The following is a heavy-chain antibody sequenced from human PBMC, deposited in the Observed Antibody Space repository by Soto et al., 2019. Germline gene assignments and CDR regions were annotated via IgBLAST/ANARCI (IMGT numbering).Heavy chain of an antibody. CDR3: ARLRDTPPAPLCFDY. J-gene: IGHJ4*02. V-gene: IGHV4-31*03. D-gene: IGHD5-18*01. CDR2: IYYTGST. Sequence: QVQLQESGPGLVKPSQTLSLTCTVSGGSISSGGYYWSWIRQHPGKGLEWIGYIYYTGSTDYNPSLKSRLTISVDTSKNHFSLRLSSVTAADTAVYYCARLRDTPPAPLCFDYWGQGIFVNVSS. CDR1: GGSISSGGYY.